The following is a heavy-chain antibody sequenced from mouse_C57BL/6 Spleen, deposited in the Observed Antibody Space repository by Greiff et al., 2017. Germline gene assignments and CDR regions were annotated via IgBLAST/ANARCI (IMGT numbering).Heavy chain of an antibody. D-gene: IGHD3-1*01. CDR2: IHPNSGST. V-gene: IGHV1-64*01. CDR3: ARENSDYAIDY. J-gene: IGHJ4*01. Sequence: QVQLQQPGAELVQPGASVKLSCKASGYTFTSYWMHWVRQRPGQGLEWMGMIHPNSGSTNYNEKFKSKATLTVDKSSSTAYMQLSGLTAEDSAVYYCARENSDYAIDYWGQGTSVTVSS. CDR1: GYTFTSYW.